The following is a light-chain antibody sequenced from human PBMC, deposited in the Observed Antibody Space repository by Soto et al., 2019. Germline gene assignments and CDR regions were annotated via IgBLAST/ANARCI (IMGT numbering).Light chain of an antibody. J-gene: IGKJ1*01. V-gene: IGKV1-39*01. CDR2: AAS. Sequence: DIQMTQSPASLSASVGDRVTISCRASQSISGYLNWYQQKPGKAPELLIYAASTLQTGVPSRFSGSGSGTEFTLSINSLQPEDVATYYCQQSFRARSFGQGTRVQF. CDR1: QSISGY. CDR3: QQSFRARS.